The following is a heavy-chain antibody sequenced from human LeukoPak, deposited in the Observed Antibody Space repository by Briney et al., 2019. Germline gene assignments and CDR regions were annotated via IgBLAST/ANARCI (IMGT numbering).Heavy chain of an antibody. V-gene: IGHV3-21*01. CDR2: ISSSSSYI. CDR1: GFIFGSYW. J-gene: IGHJ4*02. D-gene: IGHD5-18*01. CDR3: ARIRGYSYLFDY. Sequence: PGGSLRLSCAASGFIFGSYWMNWVRQAPGKGLEWVSSISSSSSYIYYADSVKGRFTISRDNAKNSLCLQMNSLRAEDTAVYYCARIRGYSYLFDYWGQGTLVTVSS.